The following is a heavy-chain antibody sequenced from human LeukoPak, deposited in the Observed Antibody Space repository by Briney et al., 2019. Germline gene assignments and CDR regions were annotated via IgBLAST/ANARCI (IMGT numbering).Heavy chain of an antibody. J-gene: IGHJ4*02. CDR2: IYYSGST. D-gene: IGHD5-18*01. V-gene: IGHV4-59*01. CDR1: VGSISSYH. CDR3: ARSRPTAMVTRWFDY. Sequence: PSEPLSLTCTVSVGSISSYHWSWIRHPPGKGLECLGYIYYSGSTNYNPSLKSRVTISVDTSKNQFSLKLSSVTAADTAVYYCARSRPTAMVTRWFDYWGQGTLVTVSS.